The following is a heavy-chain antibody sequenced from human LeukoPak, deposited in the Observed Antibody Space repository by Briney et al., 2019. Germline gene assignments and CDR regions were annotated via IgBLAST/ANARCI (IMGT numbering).Heavy chain of an antibody. V-gene: IGHV1-2*02. D-gene: IGHD2-15*01. CDR2: INPNSGGT. Sequence: GASVKVSCKASGYTFTSYYMHWVRQAPGQGLEWMGWINPNSGGTNYAQKFQGRVTMTRDTSISTAYMELSRLRSDDTAVYYCARVPSYCSGGSCYMEGYYFDYWGQGTLVTVSS. J-gene: IGHJ4*02. CDR3: ARVPSYCSGGSCYMEGYYFDY. CDR1: GYTFTSYY.